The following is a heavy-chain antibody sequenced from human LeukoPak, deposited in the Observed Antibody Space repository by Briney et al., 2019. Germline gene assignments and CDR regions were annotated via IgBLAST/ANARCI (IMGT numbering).Heavy chain of an antibody. J-gene: IGHJ6*03. D-gene: IGHD2-2*01. CDR1: GGSFSDYY. CDR3: ARGPRIVPADDGYYYMDV. V-gene: IGHV4-34*01. Sequence: SETLSLTCAVYGGSFSDYYWTWIRQPPEKGLEWIGEITHSGRTNYNPSLKSRVSISVDRSNNQFSLNLRHVTAADTAVYYCARGPRIVPADDGYYYMDVWGKGTTVTVSS. CDR2: ITHSGRT.